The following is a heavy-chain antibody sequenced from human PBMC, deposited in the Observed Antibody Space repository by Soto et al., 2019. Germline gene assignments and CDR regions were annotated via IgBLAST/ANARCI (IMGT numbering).Heavy chain of an antibody. CDR1: GFTFSSYW. CDR2: IKQDGSAK. Sequence: PGGSLRLSCAASGFTFSSYWMTWVRQAPGKGLEWVANIKQDGSAKYYVDSVKGRFTISRDNAKNSLYLQMNSLRAEDTAVYYCASWLKTSGWYVLLEGSFDYWGQGTLLTVSS. CDR3: ASWLKTSGWYVLLEGSFDY. J-gene: IGHJ4*02. V-gene: IGHV3-7*01. D-gene: IGHD6-19*01.